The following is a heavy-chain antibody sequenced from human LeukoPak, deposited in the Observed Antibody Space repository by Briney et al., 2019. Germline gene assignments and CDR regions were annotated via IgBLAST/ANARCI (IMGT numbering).Heavy chain of an antibody. CDR2: IKQDGSEK. Sequence: GGSLRLSCAASGFTFSSYWMSWVRQAPGKGLEWVANIKQDGSEKYYVDSVKGRFTISRDNAKNSLYLQMNSLRVEDTAVYYCARHCSSTSCYRGGFDPWGQGTLVTVSS. J-gene: IGHJ5*02. D-gene: IGHD2-2*01. V-gene: IGHV3-7*01. CDR1: GFTFSSYW. CDR3: ARHCSSTSCYRGGFDP.